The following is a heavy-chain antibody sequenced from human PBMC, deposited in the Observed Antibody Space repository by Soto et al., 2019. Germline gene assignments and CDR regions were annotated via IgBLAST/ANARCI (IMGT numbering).Heavy chain of an antibody. V-gene: IGHV3-74*01. CDR2: IHSDGSNT. J-gene: IGHJ4*02. CDR1: GFTFNIYW. D-gene: IGHD1-26*01. CDR3: ARSSFPYYFDY. Sequence: EVQLVESGGGLVQPGGSLRLSCAASGFTFNIYWMHWVRQTPGKGLVWVSLIHSDGSNTNYADSVKGQFTISRDNAKNTLYLQMNSLRAEDTAVYYCARSSFPYYFDYWGQGTLVTVSS.